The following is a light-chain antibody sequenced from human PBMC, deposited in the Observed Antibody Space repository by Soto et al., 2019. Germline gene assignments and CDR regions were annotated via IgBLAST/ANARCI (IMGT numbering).Light chain of an antibody. CDR2: DVN. J-gene: IGLJ1*01. CDR1: SSDVGGYNF. V-gene: IGLV2-14*03. Sequence: QSALTQPASVSGSPGQSITISCTGTSSDVGGYNFVSWYQQHPGKAPKLMIYDVNNRPSGVSNRFSGSKSGNTASLTISGLQAEDEAVYYCSSYTTSSTYVFGTGTKAPS. CDR3: SSYTTSSTYV.